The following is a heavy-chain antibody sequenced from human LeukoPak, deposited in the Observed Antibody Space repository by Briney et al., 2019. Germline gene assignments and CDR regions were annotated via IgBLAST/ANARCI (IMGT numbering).Heavy chain of an antibody. CDR2: ISGSGGST. D-gene: IGHD2-15*01. J-gene: IGHJ4*02. CDR3: AKEGFYCSGGSCYPDY. CDR1: GFTFSSYA. Sequence: GGSLRLSCAASGFTFSSYAMSWVRQAPGKGLEWVSAISGSGGSTYYADSVKGRFTISRDNSKNTLYLQMDSLRAEDTAVYYCAKEGFYCSGGSCYPDYWGQGTLVTVSS. V-gene: IGHV3-23*01.